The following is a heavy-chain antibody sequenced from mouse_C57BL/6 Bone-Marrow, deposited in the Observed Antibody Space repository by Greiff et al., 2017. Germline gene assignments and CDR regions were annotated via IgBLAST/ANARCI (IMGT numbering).Heavy chain of an antibody. CDR1: GYTFTSYW. CDR2: IYPSDSET. D-gene: IGHD1-1*01. V-gene: IGHV1-61*01. J-gene: IGHJ1*03. Sequence: QVQLQQPGAELVRPGSSVKLSCKASGYTFTSYWMDWVKQRPGQGLEWIGHIYPSDSETHYNQTFKDKATLTVDKSSSTAYMQLSSLTSAYTAVYYGARDKYYGSSYDWDFDVWGTGTTVTVSS. CDR3: ARDKYYGSSYDWDFDV.